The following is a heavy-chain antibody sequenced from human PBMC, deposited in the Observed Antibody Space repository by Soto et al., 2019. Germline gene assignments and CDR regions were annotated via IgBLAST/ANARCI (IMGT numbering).Heavy chain of an antibody. V-gene: IGHV3-21*01. CDR3: ARDKGIVGVTSVDAFDI. CDR1: GFTFSSYS. CDR2: ISSSSSYI. J-gene: IGHJ3*02. D-gene: IGHD3-22*01. Sequence: EVQLVESGGGLVKPGGSLRLSCAASGFTFSSYSMNWVRQAPGKGLEWVSSISSSSSYIYYADSVKGRFTISRDNAKNSLYLQMISLRAEDTAVYYCARDKGIVGVTSVDAFDIWGQGTMVTVSS.